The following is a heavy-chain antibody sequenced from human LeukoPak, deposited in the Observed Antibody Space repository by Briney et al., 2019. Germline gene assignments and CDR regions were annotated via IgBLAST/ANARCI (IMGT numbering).Heavy chain of an antibody. CDR2: IYYSGST. CDR1: GGSISSYY. D-gene: IGHD2-2*01. J-gene: IGHJ5*02. CDR3: ARGLSSTSWAFDP. V-gene: IGHV4-59*12. Sequence: HPSETLSLTCTVSGGSISSYYWSWIRQPPGKGLEWIGYIYYSGSTNYNPSLKSRVTISVDTSKNQFSLKLSSVTAADTAVYYCARGLSSTSWAFDPWGQGTLVTVSS.